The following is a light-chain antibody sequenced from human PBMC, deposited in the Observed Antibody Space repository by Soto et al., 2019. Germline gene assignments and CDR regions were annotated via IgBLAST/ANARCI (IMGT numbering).Light chain of an antibody. V-gene: IGKV1-8*01. CDR1: QGISSY. CDR2: AAS. J-gene: IGKJ1*01. CDR3: HQTAANPWT. Sequence: RMNQSASSLSASTRDRVTITCRASQGISSYLAWYQQKPGKAPKLLIHAASSLHSGVPSTFSGSGSGTDFALTISSLQAEDFATYYCHQTAANPWTFAQGAKVDI.